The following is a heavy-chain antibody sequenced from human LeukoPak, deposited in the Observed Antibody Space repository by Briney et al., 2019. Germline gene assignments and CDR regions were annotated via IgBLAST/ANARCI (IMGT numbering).Heavy chain of an antibody. D-gene: IGHD1-26*01. J-gene: IGHJ4*02. CDR2: IKQDGGEK. Sequence: GGSLRLSCAASGLTFSSYWMTWVRQAPGKGLEWVANIKQDGGEKYYVDSVKGRFTISRNNAKLYLQMNSLRAEDTAVYYCARAYSGNYRAGDFWGQGTLVTVSS. CDR3: ARAYSGNYRAGDF. CDR1: GLTFSSYW. V-gene: IGHV3-7*01.